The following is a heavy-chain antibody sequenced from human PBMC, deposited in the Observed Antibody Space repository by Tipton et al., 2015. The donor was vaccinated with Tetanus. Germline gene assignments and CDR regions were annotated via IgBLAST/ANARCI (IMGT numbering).Heavy chain of an antibody. CDR3: ARDGGNYICFGMGG. V-gene: IGHV1-2*02. J-gene: IGHJ6*02. CDR1: GYTFTGYY. D-gene: IGHD3-22*01. Sequence: QLVQSGAELKKPGASVKVSCTASGYTFTGYYMYWVRQAPGQGLEWMGWIDPNSGGTVYAQKFQGRVTMTRDTSISTVYMELRSLGAAAMAVCYWARDGGNYICFGMGGRGPGATVTVS. CDR2: IDPNSGGT.